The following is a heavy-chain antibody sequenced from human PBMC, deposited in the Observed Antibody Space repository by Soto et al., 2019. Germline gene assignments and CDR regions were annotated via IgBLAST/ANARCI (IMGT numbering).Heavy chain of an antibody. CDR3: ARVGAYYYDSSGYMGYFDY. CDR2: INVYNDNT. CDR1: GYTFTSYG. J-gene: IGHJ4*02. Sequence: QVKLVQSGAEVKKPGASVKVSCKASGYTFTSYGISWVRQAPGQGLEWMGWINVYNDNTNYAQKLQGRVTMTTDTSTSTAYMELRSLRSDDTAVYYCARVGAYYYDSSGYMGYFDYWGQGTLVTVSS. D-gene: IGHD3-22*01. V-gene: IGHV1-18*01.